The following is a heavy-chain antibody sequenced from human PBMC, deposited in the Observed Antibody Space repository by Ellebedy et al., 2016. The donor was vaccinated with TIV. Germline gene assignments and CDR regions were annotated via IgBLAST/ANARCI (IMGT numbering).Heavy chain of an antibody. CDR2: ISNDGADT. CDR3: LKDRSVSTGRNSDFFDY. V-gene: IGHV3-64D*06. Sequence: PGGSLRLSCSGSGYTFSRYYMHWVRHAPGKGLEFVSAISNDGADTYYADSVKGRFTISRDNSKNTMYLQMSSLRGEDTAVYYCLKDRSVSTGRNSDFFDYWGRGTLVSVSS. D-gene: IGHD1-1*01. J-gene: IGHJ4*02. CDR1: GYTFSRYY.